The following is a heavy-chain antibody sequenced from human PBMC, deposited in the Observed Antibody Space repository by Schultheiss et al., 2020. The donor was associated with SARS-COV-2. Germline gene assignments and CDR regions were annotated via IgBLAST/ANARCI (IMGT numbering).Heavy chain of an antibody. CDR2: INPNSGGT. D-gene: IGHD3-3*02. V-gene: IGHV1-2*02. CDR3: ARRRSFDGISPAEYFQH. Sequence: ASVKVSCKASGYTFTGYYMHWVRQAPGQGLEWMGWINPNSGGTNYAQKFHGRVTMTRDTSISTAYMELSRLRSDDTAVYYCARRRSFDGISPAEYFQHWGQGTLVTVS. J-gene: IGHJ1*01. CDR1: GYTFTGYY.